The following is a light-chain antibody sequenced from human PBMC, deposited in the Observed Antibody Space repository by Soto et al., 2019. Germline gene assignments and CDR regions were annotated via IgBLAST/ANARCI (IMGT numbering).Light chain of an antibody. CDR1: QSISSW. CDR3: QQYKSYPT. CDR2: DAS. J-gene: IGKJ1*01. Sequence: DIQMTQSPSTLSASVGDRVTITCRASQSISSWLAWYQQKPGKAPKLLLYDASRLESGVPSRFSGSGSGTEFSLTISSLQPDDFATYYCQQYKSYPTFGQGTKVEIK. V-gene: IGKV1-5*01.